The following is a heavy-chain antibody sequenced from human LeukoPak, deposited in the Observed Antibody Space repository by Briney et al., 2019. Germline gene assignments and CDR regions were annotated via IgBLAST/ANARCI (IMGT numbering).Heavy chain of an antibody. V-gene: IGHV1-69*06. CDR3: ASRPERGGYYYYYMDV. CDR1: GGTFSSYA. J-gene: IGHJ6*03. Sequence: GASVRVSSKASGGTFSSYAISWVRQAPGQGLEWMGGIIPIFGTANYAQKFQGRVTITADKSTSTAYMELSSLRSEDTAVYYCASRPERGGYYYYYMDVWGKGTTVTVSS. D-gene: IGHD2-15*01. CDR2: IIPIFGTA.